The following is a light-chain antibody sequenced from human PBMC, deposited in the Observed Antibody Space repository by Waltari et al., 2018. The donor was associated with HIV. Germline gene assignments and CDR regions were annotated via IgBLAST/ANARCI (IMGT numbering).Light chain of an antibody. Sequence: QSALTQPRSVSGSPGQSVTLSCTGTRSDVGGYDSVSWYLQHPGKVPKLIIYEVIKRPSGVPDRFSGSKSGNTASLTISGLQTEDEADYFCCSYAGTYTYVLFGGGTKLTVL. J-gene: IGLJ3*02. V-gene: IGLV2-11*01. CDR1: RSDVGGYDS. CDR2: EVI. CDR3: CSYAGTYTYVL.